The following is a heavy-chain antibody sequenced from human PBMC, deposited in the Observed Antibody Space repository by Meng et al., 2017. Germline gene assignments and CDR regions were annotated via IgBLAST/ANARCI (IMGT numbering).Heavy chain of an antibody. CDR2: IYYSGST. D-gene: IGHD4-17*01. J-gene: IGHJ5*02. V-gene: IGHV4-39*07. CDR1: GSAFSNSSYS. CDR3: ARGHNDYGDYPNWFDP. Sequence: ESGAGLVKPPHTPSLTGTVAGSAFSNSSYSWCWSRQPQGTGLEWIGIIYYSGSTYYNPSLKNRVTISVDTSKNQFSLKLSSVTAANTAVYYCARGHNDYGDYPNWFDPWGQGTLVTVSS.